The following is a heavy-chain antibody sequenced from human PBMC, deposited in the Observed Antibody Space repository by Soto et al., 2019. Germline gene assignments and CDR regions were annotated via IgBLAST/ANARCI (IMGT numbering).Heavy chain of an antibody. V-gene: IGHV1-18*01. D-gene: IGHD6-19*01. CDR1: GYTFTSYG. CDR3: ARSSSGPPPDAFDI. CDR2: ISAYNGNT. Sequence: QVQLVQSGAEVKKPGASVKVSCKASGYTFTSYGISWVRQAPGQGLEWMGWISAYNGNTNYAQKLQGRVTMTKDTXXSTANMELRSLRSDDTAVYYCARSSSGPPPDAFDIWGQGTMVTVSS. J-gene: IGHJ3*02.